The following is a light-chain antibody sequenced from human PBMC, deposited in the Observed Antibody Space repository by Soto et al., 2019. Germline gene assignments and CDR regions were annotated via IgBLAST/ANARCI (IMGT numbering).Light chain of an antibody. V-gene: IGKV1-5*03. Sequence: DIRMTQSPSTLSASVGDRVTITCRASETISYWLAWLQLKPGKAPKVLIYKASTLGSGVPSWFSGSGSGTEFTLTITSLQPDDFATYYCQHYNSYPLTFGGGTKVEIK. J-gene: IGKJ4*01. CDR3: QHYNSYPLT. CDR2: KAS. CDR1: ETISYW.